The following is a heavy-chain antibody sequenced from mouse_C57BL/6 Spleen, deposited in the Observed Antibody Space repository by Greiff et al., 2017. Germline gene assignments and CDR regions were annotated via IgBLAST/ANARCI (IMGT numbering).Heavy chain of an antibody. J-gene: IGHJ2*01. CDR3: ARYDGYSSLDY. Sequence: QVQLKESGAELVKPGASVKLSCKASGYTFTSYWMQWVKQRPGQGLEWIGEIDPSDSYTNYNQQFKGKATLTVDTSSSTAYMQLSSLTSEDSAVYYCARYDGYSSLDYWGQGTTRTVSS. D-gene: IGHD2-3*01. CDR1: GYTFTSYW. CDR2: IDPSDSYT. V-gene: IGHV1-50*01.